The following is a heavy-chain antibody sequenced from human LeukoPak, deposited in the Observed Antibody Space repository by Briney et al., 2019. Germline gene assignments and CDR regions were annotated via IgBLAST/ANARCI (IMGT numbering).Heavy chain of an antibody. CDR3: ARHGSYYYYYMDV. CDR2: IYYSGST. J-gene: IGHJ6*03. D-gene: IGHD2-2*03. V-gene: IGHV4-4*02. Sequence: SGTLSLTCAVSGGSISSSNWWSWVRQPPGKGLEWIGSIYYSGSTYYNPSLKSRVTISVDTSKNQFSLKLSSVTAADTAVYYCARHGSYYYYYMDVWGKGTTVTVSS. CDR1: GGSISSSNW.